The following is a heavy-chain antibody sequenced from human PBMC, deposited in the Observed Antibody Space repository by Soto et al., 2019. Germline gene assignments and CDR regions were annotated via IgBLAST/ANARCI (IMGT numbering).Heavy chain of an antibody. CDR3: ARDLLRADS. J-gene: IGHJ4*02. CDR1: GYIFANYY. D-gene: IGHD2-8*01. CDR2: INPYGGST. V-gene: IGHV1-46*01. Sequence: QVQLVQSGAEVKEPGASVKVLCKASGYIFANYYMHWVRQAPGQGLEWMAIINPYGGSTNYAQNFQGRLTLTSDTSTSTVYMELSSLRSEDTAVYYCARDLLRADSWGQGTVVTVSS.